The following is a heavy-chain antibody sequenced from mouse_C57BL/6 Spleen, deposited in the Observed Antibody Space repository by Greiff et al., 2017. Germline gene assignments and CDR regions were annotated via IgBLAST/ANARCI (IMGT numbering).Heavy chain of an antibody. J-gene: IGHJ4*01. CDR3: ARGGITTVPYYYAMDY. V-gene: IGHV1-26*01. CDR1: GYTFTDYY. CDR2: INPNNGGT. D-gene: IGHD1-1*01. Sequence: VQLQQSGPELVKPGASVKISCKASGYTFTDYYMNWVKQSHGKSLEWIGDINPNNGGTSYNQKFKGKATLTVDKSSSTAYMELRSLTSEDSAVYYCARGGITTVPYYYAMDYWGQGTSVTVSS.